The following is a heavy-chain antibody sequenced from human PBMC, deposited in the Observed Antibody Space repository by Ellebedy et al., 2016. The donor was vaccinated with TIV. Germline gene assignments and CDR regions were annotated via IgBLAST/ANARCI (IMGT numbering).Heavy chain of an antibody. CDR2: ISSSSSTI. CDR1: GFTFSTYS. J-gene: IGHJ3*02. CDR3: ARAKRGSYYSAFDI. D-gene: IGHD1-26*01. Sequence: GESLKISXAASGFTFSTYSMNWVRQAPGKGLEWVSYISSSSSTIYYADSVKGRFTLSRDISKNTLFLQMNSLRAEDTAVYYCARAKRGSYYSAFDIWGQGTMVTVSS. V-gene: IGHV3-48*01.